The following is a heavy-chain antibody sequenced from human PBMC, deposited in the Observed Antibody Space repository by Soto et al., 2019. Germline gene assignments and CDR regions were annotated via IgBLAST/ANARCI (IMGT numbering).Heavy chain of an antibody. CDR3: AREGVGDGYHDAFDR. CDR2: IYYSGST. D-gene: IGHD5-12*01. V-gene: IGHV4-59*01. Sequence: SETLSLTCTVSGGSISPYYWSWIRQPPGKGLEWIGYIYYSGSTSYNPSLRSRVTISVDTSRSQFSLSLGSVTAADTAVYYCAREGVGDGYHDAFDRWGQGTKVTVSS. J-gene: IGHJ3*01. CDR1: GGSISPYY.